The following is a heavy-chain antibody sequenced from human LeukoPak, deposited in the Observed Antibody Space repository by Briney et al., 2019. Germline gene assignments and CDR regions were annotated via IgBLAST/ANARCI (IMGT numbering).Heavy chain of an antibody. Sequence: SETLSLTCTVSRGSINHFHWSWIRQPPGKGLEWIGYIYYLGNTNYNPSLKSRVTISVDTSKNQFSLKLSSVTAADTAVYYCARQNGGNPFDYWGQGTLVTVSS. V-gene: IGHV4-59*08. CDR1: RGSINHFH. CDR2: IYYLGNT. CDR3: ARQNGGNPFDY. J-gene: IGHJ4*02. D-gene: IGHD4-23*01.